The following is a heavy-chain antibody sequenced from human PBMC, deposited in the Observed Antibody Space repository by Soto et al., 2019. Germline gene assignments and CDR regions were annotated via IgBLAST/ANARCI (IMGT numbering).Heavy chain of an antibody. D-gene: IGHD1-26*01. V-gene: IGHV4-31*02. CDR1: GGSFSSDSFI. Sequence: SETLSLTXSVSGGSFSSDSFIWSWVRQFPGKGLEWIGYINYSGTTYYNPSLRSRITMSVDTSKNQFSLNLSSVTAADTAVYYCARDHKWDGMDVWGQGTTVTVSS. CDR2: INYSGTT. J-gene: IGHJ6*02. CDR3: ARDHKWDGMDV.